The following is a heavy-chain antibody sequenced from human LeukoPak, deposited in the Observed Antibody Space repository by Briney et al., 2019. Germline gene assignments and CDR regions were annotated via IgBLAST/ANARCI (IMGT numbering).Heavy chain of an antibody. CDR2: INHSGST. D-gene: IGHD6-13*01. CDR3: ARVSEAAGDY. V-gene: IGHV4-34*01. CDR1: GGSFSGYY. Sequence: PWETLSLTCAVYGGSFSGYYWSWIRQPPGKGLEWIGEINHSGSTNYNPSLKSRVTISVDTSKNQFSLKLSSVTAADTAVYYCARVSEAAGDYWGQGTLLTVSS. J-gene: IGHJ4*02.